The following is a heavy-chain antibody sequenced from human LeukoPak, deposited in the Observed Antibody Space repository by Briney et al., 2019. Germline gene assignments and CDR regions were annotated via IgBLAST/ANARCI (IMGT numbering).Heavy chain of an antibody. CDR3: AKSTYYDFWSGPYFDY. V-gene: IGHV3-30*18. CDR1: GFTFSSYG. D-gene: IGHD3-3*01. J-gene: IGHJ4*02. Sequence: PGGSLRLSCAASGFTFSSYGMHWVRQAPGKGLEWVAVISYDGSNKYYADSVKGRFTISRDNSKNALYLQMSSLRADDTAVYYCAKSTYYDFWSGPYFDYWGQGTLVTVSS. CDR2: ISYDGSNK.